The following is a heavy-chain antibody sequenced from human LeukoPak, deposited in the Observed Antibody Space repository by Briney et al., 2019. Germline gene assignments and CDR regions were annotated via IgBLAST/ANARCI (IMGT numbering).Heavy chain of an antibody. CDR3: TTEAGYYDSSGYYYHY. J-gene: IGHJ4*02. V-gene: IGHV3-15*07. CDR1: GFTFSNAW. Sequence: GGSLRLSCAASGFTFSNAWMNWVRQAPGKGLEWVGRIKSKNDGGTTDSAAPVKGRFTISRDDSKNTLYLQMNSLKTEDTAVYYCTTEAGYYDSSGYYYHYWGQGTLATVSS. CDR2: IKSKNDGGTT. D-gene: IGHD3-22*01.